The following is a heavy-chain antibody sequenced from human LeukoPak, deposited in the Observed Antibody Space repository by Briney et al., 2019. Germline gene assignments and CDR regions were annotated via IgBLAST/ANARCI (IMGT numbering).Heavy chain of an antibody. J-gene: IGHJ4*02. D-gene: IGHD6-19*01. V-gene: IGHV3-48*01. CDR1: GFSFSSYS. CDR3: VRGSVAVAGPTDY. Sequence: GGSLRLSCAASGFSFSSYSMNWVRQAPGKGLEWVSYISGSGNAKHYTDSVKGRFTISRDNAKNALYLQINSLRLEDSALYYCVRGSVAVAGPTDYWGQGTLVTVSS. CDR2: ISGSGNAK.